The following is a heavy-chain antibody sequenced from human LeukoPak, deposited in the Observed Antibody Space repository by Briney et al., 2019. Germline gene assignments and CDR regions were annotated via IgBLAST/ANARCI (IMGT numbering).Heavy chain of an antibody. V-gene: IGHV4-31*03. J-gene: IGHJ6*02. Sequence: SQTLSLTCTVSGGSISSGGYYWSWLRQHPGKGLEWIGYIYYSGSTNYNPSLKSRVTISVDTSKNQFSLKLSSVTAADTAVYYCARVSRSSGWYGYYYYGMDVWGQGTTVTVSS. D-gene: IGHD6-19*01. CDR3: ARVSRSSGWYGYYYYGMDV. CDR1: GGSISSGGYY. CDR2: IYYSGST.